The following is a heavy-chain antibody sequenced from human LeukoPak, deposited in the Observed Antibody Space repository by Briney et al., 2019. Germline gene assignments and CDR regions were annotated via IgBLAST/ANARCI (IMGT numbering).Heavy chain of an antibody. CDR3: AREGGWGLELNWFDP. CDR2: INPNSGGT. D-gene: IGHD3/OR15-3a*01. V-gene: IGHV1-2*02. CDR1: GYTFAGYY. J-gene: IGHJ5*02. Sequence: ASVKVSCKASGYTFAGYYMHWVRQAPGQGLEWMGWINPNSGGTNYAQKFQGRVTMTRDTSISTAYMELSRLRSDDTAVYYCAREGGWGLELNWFDPWGQGTLVTVSS.